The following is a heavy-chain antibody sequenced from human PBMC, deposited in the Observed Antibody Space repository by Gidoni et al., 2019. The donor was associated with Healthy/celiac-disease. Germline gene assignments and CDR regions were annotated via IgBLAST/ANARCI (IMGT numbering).Heavy chain of an antibody. CDR1: GFTFSSYA. CDR3: AKSPEVVTALWYFDL. D-gene: IGHD2-15*01. J-gene: IGHJ2*01. V-gene: IGHV3-23*01. Sequence: EVQLLESGGSLVQPGGSLRLSCAASGFTFSSYAMSWVRQAPGKGLEWVSAISGSGGSTYYADSVKGRFTISRDNSKNTLYLQMNSLRAEDTAVYYCAKSPEVVTALWYFDLWGRGTLVTVSS. CDR2: ISGSGGST.